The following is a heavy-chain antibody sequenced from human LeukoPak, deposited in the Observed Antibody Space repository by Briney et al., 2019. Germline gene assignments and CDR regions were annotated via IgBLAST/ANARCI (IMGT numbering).Heavy chain of an antibody. J-gene: IGHJ4*02. Sequence: SETLSLTCTVSGGSISSYYWSWIRQPAGKGLEWIGRIYTSGSTNYNPSLKSRVTISVDTSKNQFSLKLSSVTAADTAVYYCATIERDGYNFPHWGQGTLVTVSS. CDR3: ATIERDGYNFPH. CDR2: IYTSGST. CDR1: GGSISSYY. V-gene: IGHV4-4*07. D-gene: IGHD5-24*01.